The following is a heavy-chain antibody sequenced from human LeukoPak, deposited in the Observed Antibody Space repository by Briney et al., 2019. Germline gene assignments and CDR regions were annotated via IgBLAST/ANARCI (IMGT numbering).Heavy chain of an antibody. J-gene: IGHJ5*02. CDR3: AKELRSGNYYAWFDP. CDR1: GFSFSSHA. CDR2: ISGSGGST. Sequence: PGGSLRLSCAASGFSFSSHAMTWVRQAPGKGLEWVSAISGSGGSTYYGDSVKGRFTISRDSSKNTLHLQMNSLRAEDTAVYYCAKELRSGNYYAWFDPWGQGTLVTVSS. V-gene: IGHV3-23*01. D-gene: IGHD1-26*01.